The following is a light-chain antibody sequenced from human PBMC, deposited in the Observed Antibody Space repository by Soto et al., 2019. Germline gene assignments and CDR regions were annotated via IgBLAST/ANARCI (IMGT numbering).Light chain of an antibody. CDR2: GAS. CDR1: QSLSSNY. CDR3: QAHGSSPRT. V-gene: IGKV3-20*01. Sequence: EGVLTQSPGTLSLSPGERATLSCRASQSLSSNYLAWYQQRPGQAPRLLIYGASTRATGIPDRFSGSGSGTDFTLTISRLEPEDFAVYYCQAHGSSPRTFGQGTKVEIK. J-gene: IGKJ1*01.